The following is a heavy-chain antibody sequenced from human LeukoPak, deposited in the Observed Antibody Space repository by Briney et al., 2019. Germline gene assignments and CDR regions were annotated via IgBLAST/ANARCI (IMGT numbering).Heavy chain of an antibody. CDR2: INHSGST. J-gene: IGHJ4*02. CDR3: ASSITGSTRTSDY. CDR1: GGSFSGYY. V-gene: IGHV4-34*01. D-gene: IGHD1-20*01. Sequence: SETLSLTCAVYGGSFSGYYWSWIRQPPVKGLEWIGEINHSGSTNYNPSLKSRVTISVDTSKNQFSLKLSSVTAADTAVYYCASSITGSTRTSDYWGQGTLVTVSS.